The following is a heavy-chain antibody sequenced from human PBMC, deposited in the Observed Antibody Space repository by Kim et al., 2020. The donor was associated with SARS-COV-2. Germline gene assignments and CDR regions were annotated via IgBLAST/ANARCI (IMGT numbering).Heavy chain of an antibody. Sequence: SETLSLTCTVSGGSITSYYWSWIRQRPGKGLEWVWYIYYSGSTNSNPTLKSQGTISVDTSTNQFSLKLSSVTAADPAVYYCSRGGDYGDFGRFDYWGQGTLVTVSS. CDR1: GGSITSYY. J-gene: IGHJ4*02. V-gene: IGHV4-59*01. CDR2: IYYSGST. D-gene: IGHD4-17*01. CDR3: SRGGDYGDFGRFDY.